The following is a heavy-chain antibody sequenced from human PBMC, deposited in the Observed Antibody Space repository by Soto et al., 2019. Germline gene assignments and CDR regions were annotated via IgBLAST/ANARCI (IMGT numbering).Heavy chain of an antibody. J-gene: IGHJ3*01. CDR3: ANSKTKRQLWSTDALAF. V-gene: IGHV3-9*01. CDR2: ISWDSNSI. D-gene: IGHD1-1*01. Sequence: LRRSDVAPGITVENVDMHWVRQAPGKGLEWVAGISWDSNSIGYTDSMKGRFIISRDNSENSLYLQMNSLRPEDTAFYLCANSKTKRQLWSTDALAFWGQGTMVPGSS. CDR1: GITVENVD.